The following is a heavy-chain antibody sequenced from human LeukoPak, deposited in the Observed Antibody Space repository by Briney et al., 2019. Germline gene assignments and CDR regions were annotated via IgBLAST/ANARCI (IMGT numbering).Heavy chain of an antibody. Sequence: PGGSLRLSCAASGFTFSSYGMHWVRQAPGKGLEWVAVISYDGSNKYYADSVKGRFIISRDNSKNTLYLQMNSLRAEDTAVYYCAKALPRIVGATEGVDYWGQGTLVTVSS. CDR2: ISYDGSNK. V-gene: IGHV3-30*18. D-gene: IGHD1-26*01. J-gene: IGHJ4*02. CDR1: GFTFSSYG. CDR3: AKALPRIVGATEGVDY.